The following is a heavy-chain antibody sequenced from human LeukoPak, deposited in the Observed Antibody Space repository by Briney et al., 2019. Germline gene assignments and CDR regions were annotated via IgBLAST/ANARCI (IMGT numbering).Heavy chain of an antibody. J-gene: IGHJ4*02. CDR2: LYSDGTT. CDR3: ANYDTSGFYFDQ. Sequence: VGSLRLSCSASVLTVSSNYMSWVRQAPGKGLERVSLLYSDGTTYYADSVRGRFAISRDNSKNTLYLQMFSLRAADTAMYYCANYDTSGFYFDQWCQGTLVTVSS. V-gene: IGHV3-53*01. D-gene: IGHD3-22*01. CDR1: VLTVSSNY.